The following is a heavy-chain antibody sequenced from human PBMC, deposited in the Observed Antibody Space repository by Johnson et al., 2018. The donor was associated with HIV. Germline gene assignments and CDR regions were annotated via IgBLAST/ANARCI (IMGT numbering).Heavy chain of an antibody. CDR2: ISGSGGST. J-gene: IGHJ3*02. CDR3: AREGIAVAKVLAFDI. CDR1: GFTFSSYG. Sequence: MLLVESGGGVVQPGRSLRLSCEASGFTFSSYGMHWVRQAPGKGLEWVSAISGSGGSTYYADSVKGRFTISRDNSKNTLYLQMNSLRAEDTAVYYCAREGIAVAKVLAFDIWGQGTMVTVSS. D-gene: IGHD6-19*01. V-gene: IGHV3-23*04.